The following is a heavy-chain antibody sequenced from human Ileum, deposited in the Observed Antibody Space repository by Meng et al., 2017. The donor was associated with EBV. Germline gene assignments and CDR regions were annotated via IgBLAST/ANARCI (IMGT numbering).Heavy chain of an antibody. CDR1: GGSIRRSDW. J-gene: IGHJ4*02. CDR2: TSHSGST. V-gene: IGHV4-4*02. D-gene: IGHD3-22*01. CDR3: ASSDYYRSDY. Sequence: QGQLQRPGPGLGKPSETLSLTCAVSGGSIRRSDWWSWVRQPPGKGLEWIGETSHSGSTNYSPSLKSRVTISLDKSKNQLSLKLNSVTAADTAVYYCASSDYYRSDYWGQGTLVTVSS.